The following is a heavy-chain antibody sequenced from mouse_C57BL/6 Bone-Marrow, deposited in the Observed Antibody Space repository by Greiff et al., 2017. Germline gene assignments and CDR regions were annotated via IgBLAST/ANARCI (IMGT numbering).Heavy chain of an antibody. Sequence: VQLQQPGAELVKPGASVKLSCKASGYTFTSYWMHWVKQRPGQGLEWIGMIHPNSGSTNYNEKFKSKATLAVDKSSSTAYMQLSSLTSEDSAVYYCARPYDYDGAWFAYGGQGSLVTVSA. V-gene: IGHV1-64*01. J-gene: IGHJ3*01. CDR3: ARPYDYDGAWFAY. CDR2: IHPNSGST. D-gene: IGHD2-4*01. CDR1: GYTFTSYW.